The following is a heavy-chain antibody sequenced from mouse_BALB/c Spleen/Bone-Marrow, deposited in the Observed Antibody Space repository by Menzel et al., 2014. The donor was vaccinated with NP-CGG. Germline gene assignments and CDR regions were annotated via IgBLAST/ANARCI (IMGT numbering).Heavy chain of an antibody. V-gene: IGHV5-12*02. CDR2: ISNGGGST. CDR3: ARHLYGNYGAMDY. J-gene: IGHJ4*01. D-gene: IGHD2-1*01. Sequence: EVKVVESGGGLVQPGGSLKLSCATSGFTFSDYYMYWVRQTPEKRLEWVEYISNGGGSTYYPDTVKGRFTISRDNAKNTLYLQMSRLKSEDTAMYYCARHLYGNYGAMDYWGQGTSVTVSS. CDR1: GFTFSDYY.